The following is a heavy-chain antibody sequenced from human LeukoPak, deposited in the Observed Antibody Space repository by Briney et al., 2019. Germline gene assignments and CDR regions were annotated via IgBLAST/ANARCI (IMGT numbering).Heavy chain of an antibody. D-gene: IGHD2-2*01. J-gene: IGHJ4*02. CDR3: AKGYCSSISCHADY. CDR1: GFTFDDYA. CDR2: ISWNRGSI. Sequence: PGGSLRLSCAASGFTFDDYAMHWVRQAPGKDLEWVSGISWNRGSIGYADSVKGRFTISRDDAKMSLYLQMNSLRAEDTALYYCAKGYCSSISCHADYWGQGTLVTASS. V-gene: IGHV3-9*01.